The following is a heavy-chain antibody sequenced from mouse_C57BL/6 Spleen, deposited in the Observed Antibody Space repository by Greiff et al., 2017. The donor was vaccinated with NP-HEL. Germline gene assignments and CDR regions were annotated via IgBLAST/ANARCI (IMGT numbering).Heavy chain of an antibody. CDR3: ARAPYYGYDGYYAMDY. V-gene: IGHV2-2*01. CDR2: IWSGGST. D-gene: IGHD2-2*01. CDR1: GFSLTSYG. Sequence: VKVVESGPGLVQPSQSLSITCTVSGFSLTSYGVHWVRQSPGKGLEWLGVIWSGGSTDYNAAFISRLSISKDNSKSQVFFKMNSLQADDTAIYYCARAPYYGYDGYYAMDYWGQGTSVTVSS. J-gene: IGHJ4*01.